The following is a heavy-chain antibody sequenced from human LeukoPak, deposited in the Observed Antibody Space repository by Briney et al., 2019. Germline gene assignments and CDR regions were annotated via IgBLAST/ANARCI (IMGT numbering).Heavy chain of an antibody. J-gene: IGHJ5*02. CDR2: IWSDGSNK. CDR3: ARGIAAVGNPNWFDP. D-gene: IGHD6-13*01. CDR1: GFIFSSYA. V-gene: IGHV3-33*01. Sequence: PGGSLRLSCAASGFIFSSYAMHWVRQAPGTGLEWVAVIWSDGSNKYYADSVKGRFTISRDNSKNTLYLQMNSLRAEDTAVYYCARGIAAVGNPNWFDPWGQGTLVTVSS.